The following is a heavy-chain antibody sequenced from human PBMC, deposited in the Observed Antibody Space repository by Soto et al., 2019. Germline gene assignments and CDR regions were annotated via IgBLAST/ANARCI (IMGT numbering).Heavy chain of an antibody. Sequence: PGGSLRLSCAASGFTFSSYAMSWVRQAPGKGLEWVSAISGSGGSTYYADSVKGRFTISRDNSKNTLYLQMNCLRAEDTAVYYCAKMSGSGRYYFDYWGQGPLVTVSS. V-gene: IGHV3-23*01. CDR3: AKMSGSGRYYFDY. CDR1: GFTFSSYA. CDR2: ISGSGGST. D-gene: IGHD6-19*01. J-gene: IGHJ4*02.